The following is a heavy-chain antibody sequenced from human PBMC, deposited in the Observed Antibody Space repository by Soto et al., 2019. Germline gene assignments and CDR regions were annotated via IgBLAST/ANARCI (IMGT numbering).Heavy chain of an antibody. D-gene: IGHD3-10*01. CDR3: ARQITMVRGCLDP. CDR2: IYYSGST. Sequence: SETLSLTCTVSGGSISSSSYYWGWIRQPPGKGLEWIGGIYYSGSTYYNPSLKSRVTISVDTSKNQFSLKLSSVTAADTAVYYCARQITMVRGCLDPWGQGTLVTVSS. CDR1: GGSISSSSYY. V-gene: IGHV4-39*01. J-gene: IGHJ5*02.